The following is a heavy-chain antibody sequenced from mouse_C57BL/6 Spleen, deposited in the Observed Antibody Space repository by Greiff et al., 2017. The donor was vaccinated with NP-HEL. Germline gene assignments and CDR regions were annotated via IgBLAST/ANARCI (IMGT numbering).Heavy chain of an antibody. J-gene: IGHJ3*01. Sequence: QVQLKQSGAELVRPGTSVKVSCKASGYAFTNYLIEWVKQRPGQGLEWIGVINPGSGGTNYNEKFKGKATLTADKSSSTAYMQLSSLTSEDSAVYFCARWGDGHRVDYWGQGTLVTVSA. V-gene: IGHV1-54*01. D-gene: IGHD2-3*01. CDR1: GYAFTNYL. CDR3: ARWGDGHRVDY. CDR2: INPGSGGT.